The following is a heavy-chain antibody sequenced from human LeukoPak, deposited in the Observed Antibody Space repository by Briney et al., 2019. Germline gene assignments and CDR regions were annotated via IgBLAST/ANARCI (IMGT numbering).Heavy chain of an antibody. CDR1: GGSISSYY. D-gene: IGHD6-6*01. J-gene: IGHJ4*02. CDR3: ARLGSARWFDY. V-gene: IGHV4-59*08. CDR2: IYYSGST. Sequence: TSETLSPTCTVSGGSISSYYWSWSRQTPRKGLERIGYIYYSGSTNYTPPLKSRVTISVDTSKTQFSLKLSSVTAADTAVYYCARLGSARWFDYWGQGTLVTVS.